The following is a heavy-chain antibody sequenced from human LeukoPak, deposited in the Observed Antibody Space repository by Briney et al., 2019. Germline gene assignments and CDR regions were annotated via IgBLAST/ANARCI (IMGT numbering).Heavy chain of an antibody. CDR3: TKEGASLGSGYFDY. CDR2: IRSKAYGGTT. CDR1: GFTFGDYA. V-gene: IGHV3-49*04. Sequence: GGSLRLSCTASGFTFGDYAMSWVRQAPGKGLEWVGFIRSKAYGGTTEYAASVKGRFTISRDDSKSIAYLQMDSLRAEDAALYYCTKEGASLGSGYFDYWGQGTRVTVSS. D-gene: IGHD3-10*01. J-gene: IGHJ4*02.